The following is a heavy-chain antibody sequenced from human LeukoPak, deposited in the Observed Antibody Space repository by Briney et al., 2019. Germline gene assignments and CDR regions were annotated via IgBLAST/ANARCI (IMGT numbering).Heavy chain of an antibody. CDR1: GGSIGSSSYY. D-gene: IGHD3-22*01. CDR2: IYYSGTT. V-gene: IGHV4-39*07. J-gene: IGHJ4*02. CDR3: ARSTGGEYDYYDSSGYQAKGFDY. Sequence: PSETLSLTCTVSGGSIGSSSYYWGWIRQPPGKGLEWIGIIYYSGTTYYNPSLKSRVTISVDTSKNQFSLKLSSVTAADTAVYYCARSTGGEYDYYDSSGYQAKGFDYWGQGTLVTVSS.